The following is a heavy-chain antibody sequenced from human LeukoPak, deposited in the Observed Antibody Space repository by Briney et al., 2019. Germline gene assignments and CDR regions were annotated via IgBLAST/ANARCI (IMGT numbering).Heavy chain of an antibody. CDR3: ARVPGHDYVWGSYREYYLDY. Sequence: SETLSLTCAVYGGSFSGYYWSWIRQPPGKGLEWIGEINHSGSTNYNPSLKSRVTISVDTSKNQFSLKLSSVTAADTAVYYCARVPGHDYVWGSYREYYLDYWGQGTLGTVSS. CDR1: GGSFSGYY. D-gene: IGHD3-16*02. V-gene: IGHV4-34*01. J-gene: IGHJ4*02. CDR2: INHSGST.